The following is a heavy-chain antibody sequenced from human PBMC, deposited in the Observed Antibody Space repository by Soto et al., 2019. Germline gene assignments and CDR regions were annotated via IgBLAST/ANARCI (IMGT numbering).Heavy chain of an antibody. J-gene: IGHJ6*02. CDR3: ARDARIAVAGFPEPYGMDV. D-gene: IGHD6-19*01. V-gene: IGHV1-3*01. Sequence: QVQLVQSGAEVKKPGASVKVSCKASGYTFTSYAMHWVRQAPGPRLEWMGWINAGNGNPKYSQKFQGRVTITRDTSASTAYMELSSLRSEDTAVYYCARDARIAVAGFPEPYGMDVWGQGTTVTVSS. CDR2: INAGNGNP. CDR1: GYTFTSYA.